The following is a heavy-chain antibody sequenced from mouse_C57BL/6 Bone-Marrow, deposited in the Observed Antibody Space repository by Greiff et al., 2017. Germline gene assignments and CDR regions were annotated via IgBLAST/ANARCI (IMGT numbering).Heavy chain of an antibody. Sequence: QVQLKESGAELVRPGASVTLSCKASGYTFTDYEMHWVKQTPVHGLEWIGAIDPETGGTAYNQKFKGKAILTADKSSSTAYMELRSLTSEDSAVYYCTRAGTAMDYWGQGTSVTVSS. J-gene: IGHJ4*01. CDR1: GYTFTDYE. V-gene: IGHV1-15*01. D-gene: IGHD3-3*01. CDR3: TRAGTAMDY. CDR2: IDPETGGT.